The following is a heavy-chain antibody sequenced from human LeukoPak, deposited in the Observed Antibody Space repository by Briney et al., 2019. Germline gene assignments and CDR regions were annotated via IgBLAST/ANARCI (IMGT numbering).Heavy chain of an antibody. J-gene: IGHJ4*02. CDR3: ARDGVRMGVDY. Sequence: SQTLSLTCTVSGGSISSGGYYWSWIRQHPGKGLEWIGYIYHSGSTYYNPSLKSRVTISVDRSKNQFSLKLSSVTAADTAVYYCARDGVRMGVDYWGQGTLVTVSS. CDR1: GGSISSGGYY. D-gene: IGHD1-26*01. V-gene: IGHV4-30-2*01. CDR2: IYHSGST.